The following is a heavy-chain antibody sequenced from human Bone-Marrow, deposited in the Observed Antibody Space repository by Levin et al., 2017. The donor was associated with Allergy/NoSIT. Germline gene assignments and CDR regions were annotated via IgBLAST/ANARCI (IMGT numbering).Heavy chain of an antibody. V-gene: IGHV4-59*01. Sequence: SETLSLTCTVSGDSISRFYWSWIRQPPGRGLEWIGNGFYSGTTNYNPSLKSRVTILVDTSKNQFSLKLSSVTAADTAVYYCARATRSSLVYYFDYWGQGTLVTVSS. D-gene: IGHD6-13*01. CDR2: GFYSGTT. CDR1: GDSISRFY. CDR3: ARATRSSLVYYFDY. J-gene: IGHJ4*02.